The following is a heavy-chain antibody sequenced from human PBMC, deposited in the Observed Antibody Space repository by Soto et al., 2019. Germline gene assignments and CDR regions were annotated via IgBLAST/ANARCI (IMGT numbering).Heavy chain of an antibody. CDR3: AREDVYESVRDYYYYGLDV. CDR1: GFTFTTYG. Sequence: QVQLVESGGGVVQPGRSLRLSCAASGFTFTTYGMHWVRQSPGKGLEWVASMWYDGSSQHYADSVKGRFTISTDTSKSILYLQMNSLRADDTAVYYCAREDVYESVRDYYYYGLDVWGQGTTVTVSS. D-gene: IGHD3-22*01. V-gene: IGHV3-33*01. CDR2: MWYDGSSQ. J-gene: IGHJ6*02.